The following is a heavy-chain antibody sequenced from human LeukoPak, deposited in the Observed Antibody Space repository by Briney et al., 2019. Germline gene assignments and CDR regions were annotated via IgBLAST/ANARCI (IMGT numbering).Heavy chain of an antibody. J-gene: IGHJ4*02. CDR3: ARGQDCSSTSCYPS. D-gene: IGHD2-2*01. Sequence: SVKVSCKASGGTFSSYAISWVRQAPGQGVEWMGRIIPIFGTANYAQKFQGRVTITTDESTSTAYMELSSLRSEDTAVYYCARGQDCSSTSCYPSWGQGTLVTVSS. CDR2: IIPIFGTA. V-gene: IGHV1-69*05. CDR1: GGTFSSYA.